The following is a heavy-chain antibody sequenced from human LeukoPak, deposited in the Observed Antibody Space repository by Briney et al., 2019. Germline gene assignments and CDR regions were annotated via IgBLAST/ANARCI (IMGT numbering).Heavy chain of an antibody. CDR2: ISSSSSYI. Sequence: PGGSLRLSCAASGFTFSSYSMNWVRQAPGKGLEWVSSISSSSSYIYYADSVKGRFTISRDNAKNSLYLQMNSLRAEDTAVYYCARAPFSHAPEYFQHWGQGTLVTVSS. D-gene: IGHD2-2*01. J-gene: IGHJ1*01. CDR1: GFTFSSYS. V-gene: IGHV3-21*01. CDR3: ARAPFSHAPEYFQH.